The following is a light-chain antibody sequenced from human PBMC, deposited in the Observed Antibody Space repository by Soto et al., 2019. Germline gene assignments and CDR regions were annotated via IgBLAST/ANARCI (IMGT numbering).Light chain of an antibody. CDR1: QSVSSSH. V-gene: IGKV3-20*01. CDR2: AAS. CDR3: QQYGYSPIT. Sequence: IILAQSPSSLSVSPGERATLSCRASQSVSSSHLAWYQHKPGQAPRLLIYAASSRATGSPDRFSGGGSGTDFTLTISRLEPEDFAVYYCQQYGYSPITFGQGTRLEIK. J-gene: IGKJ5*01.